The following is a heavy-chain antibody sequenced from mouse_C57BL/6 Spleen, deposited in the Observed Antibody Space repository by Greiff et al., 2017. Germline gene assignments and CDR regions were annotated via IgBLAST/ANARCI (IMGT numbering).Heavy chain of an antibody. Sequence: QVQLQQSGPELVKPGASVKISCKASGYAFSSSWMNWVKQRPGKGLEWIGRIYPGDGDTNYNGKFKGKATLTADKSSSTAYMQLSSLTSEDSAVYFCAIPYYSNSVDFDDWGQGTTLTVSS. D-gene: IGHD2-5*01. CDR2: IYPGDGDT. J-gene: IGHJ2*01. V-gene: IGHV1-82*01. CDR3: AIPYYSNSVDFDD. CDR1: GYAFSSSW.